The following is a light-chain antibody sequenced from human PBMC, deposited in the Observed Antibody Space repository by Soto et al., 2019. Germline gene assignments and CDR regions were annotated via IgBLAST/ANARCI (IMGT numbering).Light chain of an antibody. V-gene: IGKV3-15*01. CDR3: QHYTTSPIT. Sequence: VITPSPSTRSVSLAERDTLSFTASQSVGSIVAWHQRKPGPAPRLLISGASSGATGIPARSSCSGSGTLSPPTSSSVPSEDFVFYYCQHYTTSPITFGQGTRLEIK. J-gene: IGKJ5*01. CDR1: QSVGSI. CDR2: GAS.